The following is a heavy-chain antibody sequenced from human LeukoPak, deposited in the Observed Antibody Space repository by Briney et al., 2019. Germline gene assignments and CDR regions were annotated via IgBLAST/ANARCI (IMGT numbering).Heavy chain of an antibody. J-gene: IGHJ6*03. CDR1: GFIFSSYS. Sequence: GGSLRLSCAASGFIFSSYSMNWVRQAPGKGLEWGSSISSSSSYIYYADSVKGRFTISRDNAKNSLYLQMNSLRAEDTAVYYCAREDSSSQGDYYYYMDVWGKGTTVTVSS. D-gene: IGHD6-13*01. CDR2: ISSSSSYI. V-gene: IGHV3-21*01. CDR3: AREDSSSQGDYYYYMDV.